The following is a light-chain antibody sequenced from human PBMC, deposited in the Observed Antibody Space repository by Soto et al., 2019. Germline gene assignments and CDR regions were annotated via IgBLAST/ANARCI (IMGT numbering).Light chain of an antibody. CDR2: GAS. Sequence: IVMTQSPVTLSVSPGERVTLSCRASETVRTNLAWFQQKPGQTPRLLIFGASTRATGIPTSFTGSGSATEFTLTSDSLQSEDLAVYYCQQEYNWPAYTFGQGTKLEI. V-gene: IGKV3-15*01. J-gene: IGKJ2*01. CDR3: QQEYNWPAYT. CDR1: ETVRTN.